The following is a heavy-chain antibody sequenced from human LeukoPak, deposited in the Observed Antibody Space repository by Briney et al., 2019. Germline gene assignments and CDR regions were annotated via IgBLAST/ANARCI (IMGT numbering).Heavy chain of an antibody. D-gene: IGHD2-21*01. Sequence: GRSLILSCAASGFTFSTYAMHRVRQAPGKGLEWVAVISYDGSNKYYADSVKGRFTISRDNSKNTLYLQMNSLRAEDTAVYYCARDKPYSDYWGQGTLVTASS. CDR3: ARDKPYSDY. J-gene: IGHJ4*02. CDR2: ISYDGSNK. V-gene: IGHV3-30-3*01. CDR1: GFTFSTYA.